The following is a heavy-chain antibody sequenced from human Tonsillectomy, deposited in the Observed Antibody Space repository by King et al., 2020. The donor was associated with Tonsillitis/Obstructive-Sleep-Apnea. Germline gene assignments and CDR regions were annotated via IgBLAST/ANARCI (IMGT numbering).Heavy chain of an antibody. CDR1: GFTSSSYA. D-gene: IGHD1-26*01. Sequence: EVQLVESGGGLVQPGGSLRLSCAASGFTSSSYAISWVRQAPGGGLEWVSRISGMSSGIYYADSLKGRFTISRDNSKNTLYLQMNSLRAEDTAVYYCAKYGSGTYLVPNDAFDIWGHGTMVTVSS. CDR2: ISGMSSGI. CDR3: AKYGSGTYLVPNDAFDI. V-gene: IGHV3-23*04. J-gene: IGHJ3*02.